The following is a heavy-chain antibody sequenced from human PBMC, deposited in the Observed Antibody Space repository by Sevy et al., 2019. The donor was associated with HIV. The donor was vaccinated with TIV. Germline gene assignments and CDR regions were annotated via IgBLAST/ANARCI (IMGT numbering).Heavy chain of an antibody. V-gene: IGHV3-23*01. CDR1: GFIFSTYT. J-gene: IGHJ6*02. Sequence: GGSLRLSCAASGFIFSTYTMTWVRQAPGKGLEWVSGISGSGGSTYYADSLKGSFTIFRDNSKNTVYLQMNSLRAEDTAVYYCAKGDRTLYGLDVWGQGTTVTVSS. CDR2: ISGSGGST. D-gene: IGHD2-15*01. CDR3: AKGDRTLYGLDV.